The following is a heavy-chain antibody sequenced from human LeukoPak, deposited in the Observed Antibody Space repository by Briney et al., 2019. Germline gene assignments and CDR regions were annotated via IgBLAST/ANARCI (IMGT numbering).Heavy chain of an antibody. D-gene: IGHD6-19*01. J-gene: IGHJ2*01. CDR3: ARDRYSSGRFGYFDL. CDR1: GGSISSSSYY. CDR2: IYYSGST. V-gene: IGHV4-39*07. Sequence: SKTLSLTCTVSGGSISSSSYYWGWIRQPPGKGLEWIGSIYYSGSTYYNPSLKSRVTISVDTSKNQFSLKLSSVTAADTAVYYCARDRYSSGRFGYFDLWGRGTLVTVSS.